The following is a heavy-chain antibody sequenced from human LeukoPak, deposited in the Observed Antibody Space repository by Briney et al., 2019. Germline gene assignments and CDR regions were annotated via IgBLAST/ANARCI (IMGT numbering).Heavy chain of an antibody. D-gene: IGHD3-22*01. CDR2: ISAYNGNT. CDR1: GYTFTSYG. J-gene: IGHJ4*02. CDR3: ATDQEYYYDSSGLFMGGY. V-gene: IGHV1-18*01. Sequence: ASVKVSCKASGYTFTSYGISWVRQAPGQGLEWMGWISAYNGNTNYAQKLQGRVTMTTDTSTSTAYMELRSLRSEDTAVYYCATDQEYYYDSSGLFMGGYWGQGTLVTVSS.